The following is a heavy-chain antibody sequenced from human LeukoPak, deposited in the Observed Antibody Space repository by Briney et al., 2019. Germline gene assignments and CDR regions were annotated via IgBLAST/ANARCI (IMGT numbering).Heavy chain of an antibody. V-gene: IGHV3-33*03. CDR1: GFPFSSYG. J-gene: IGHJ4*02. D-gene: IGHD4-23*01. Sequence: GGSLRLSCTASGFPFSSYGMHWVRQAPGKGLVWVTVIWPDGSIKYYADSVRGRFTVSRDNSRNTLYLQLGNLRTDDLAVYYCAKDHDYGGPDYWGQGTLVAVSS. CDR2: IWPDGSIK. CDR3: AKDHDYGGPDY.